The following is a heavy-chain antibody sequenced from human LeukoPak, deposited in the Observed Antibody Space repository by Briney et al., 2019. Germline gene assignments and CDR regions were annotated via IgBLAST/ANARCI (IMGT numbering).Heavy chain of an antibody. CDR1: GGSFSGYY. CDR3: ARRVRNYYGSGSYYPPGCMDV. J-gene: IGHJ6*03. CDR2: INHSGST. D-gene: IGHD3-10*01. V-gene: IGHV4-34*01. Sequence: PSETLSLTCAVYGGSFSGYYWSWIRQPPGKGLEWIGEINHSGSTNYNPSLKSRVTISVDTSKNQFSLKLSSVTAADTAVYYCARRVRNYYGSGSYYPPGCMDVWGKGTTVTISS.